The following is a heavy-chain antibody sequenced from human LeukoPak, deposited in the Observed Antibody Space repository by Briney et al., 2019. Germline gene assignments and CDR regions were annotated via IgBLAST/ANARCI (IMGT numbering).Heavy chain of an antibody. V-gene: IGHV4-34*01. CDR3: ARARGYCSGGSCYQKYFQH. Sequence: SETLSLTCAVYGGSFSGYYWSWIRQPPGKGPEWIGEINHSGSTNYNPSLKSRVTISVDTSKNQFSLKLSSVTAADTAVYYCARARGYCSGGSCYQKYFQHWGQGTLVTVSS. D-gene: IGHD2-15*01. CDR2: INHSGST. CDR1: GGSFSGYY. J-gene: IGHJ1*01.